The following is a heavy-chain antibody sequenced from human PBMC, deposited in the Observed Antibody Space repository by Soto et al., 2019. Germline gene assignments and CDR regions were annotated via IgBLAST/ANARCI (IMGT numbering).Heavy chain of an antibody. CDR1: GFSLSNARMG. CDR2: IFSNDEK. V-gene: IGHV2-26*01. CDR3: ARIRGGSYYVDY. D-gene: IGHD1-26*01. J-gene: IGHJ4*02. Sequence: QVTLKESGPVLVKPTETLTLTCTVSGFSLSNARMGVSWIRQPPGKALEWLAHIFSNDEKSYSTSLKSRLTISKDTSKSQVVLTMTNMDPVDTATYSCARIRGGSYYVDYWGQGTLVTVSS.